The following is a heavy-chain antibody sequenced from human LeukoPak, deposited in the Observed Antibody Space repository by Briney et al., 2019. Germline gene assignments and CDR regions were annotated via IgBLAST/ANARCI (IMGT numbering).Heavy chain of an antibody. Sequence: ASVKVSCKASGYTFTSYDINWVRQATGQGLEWMGWMNPNSGNTGYAQKFQGRVTMTRDTSTSTVYMELSSLRSEDTAVYYCARGDSTYYDILTGSLGSYYYYGMDVWGQGTTVTVSS. CDR2: MNPNSGNT. V-gene: IGHV1-8*01. J-gene: IGHJ6*02. CDR1: GYTFTSYD. D-gene: IGHD3-9*01. CDR3: ARGDSTYYDILTGSLGSYYYYGMDV.